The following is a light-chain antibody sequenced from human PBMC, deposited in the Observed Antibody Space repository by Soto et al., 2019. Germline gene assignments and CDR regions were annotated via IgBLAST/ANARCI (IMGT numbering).Light chain of an antibody. CDR1: QDISNY. CDR3: QQYDNLLFT. J-gene: IGKJ3*01. CDR2: DAS. Sequence: DLQMTQSPSSLSASVGDRVTITCQASQDISNYLNWYQQKPGKAPKLLIYDASNLETGVPSRFSGSGSGTYFTFTISSLQPEDIATYYCQQYDNLLFTFGPGTKVDIK. V-gene: IGKV1-33*01.